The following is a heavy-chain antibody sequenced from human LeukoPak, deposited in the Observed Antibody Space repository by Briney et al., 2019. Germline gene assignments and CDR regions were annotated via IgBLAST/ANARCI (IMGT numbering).Heavy chain of an antibody. CDR1: GFTFSSYA. V-gene: IGHV3-23*01. CDR3: ARDQYDTWSRRGNFDS. J-gene: IGHJ4*02. D-gene: IGHD3-3*01. CDR2: ISGSGDNT. Sequence: GGSLRLSCAASGFTFSSYAMSWVRQAPGKGLEWVSGISGSGDNTYYADSVKGRFTISRDNTKNSLYLQMNSLRAEDTAVFYCARDQYDTWSRRGNFDSWGQGTLVIVSS.